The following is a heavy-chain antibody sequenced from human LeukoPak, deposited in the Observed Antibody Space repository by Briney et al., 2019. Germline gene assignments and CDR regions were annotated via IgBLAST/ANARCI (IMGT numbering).Heavy chain of an antibody. CDR2: IFPGDSDT. V-gene: IGHV5-51*01. CDR1: GYSFTSYY. J-gene: IGHJ3*02. D-gene: IGHD1-26*01. Sequence: GESLKISCKGSGYSFTSYYIAWVRQMPGKGLEWMGVIFPGDSDTRYSPSFQGQVTISADKSISTAYLQWSSLKASDTAVYYCARPRIVGTLGAFDIWGHGTMVTVSS. CDR3: ARPRIVGTLGAFDI.